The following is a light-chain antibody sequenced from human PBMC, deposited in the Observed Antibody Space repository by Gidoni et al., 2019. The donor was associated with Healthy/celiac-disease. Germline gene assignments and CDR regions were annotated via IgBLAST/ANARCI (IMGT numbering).Light chain of an antibody. CDR2: DAS. CDR1: QSVSSY. J-gene: IGKJ3*01. V-gene: IGKV3-11*01. Sequence: IVFTQSPATLSLSPGERATLSCRASQSVSSYLAWYQQKPGQAPRLLIYDASNRATGIPARFSGSGSGTDFTLTISSLEPEDFAVYYCQQRSNWPPIFTFGPGTKVDIK. CDR3: QQRSNWPPIFT.